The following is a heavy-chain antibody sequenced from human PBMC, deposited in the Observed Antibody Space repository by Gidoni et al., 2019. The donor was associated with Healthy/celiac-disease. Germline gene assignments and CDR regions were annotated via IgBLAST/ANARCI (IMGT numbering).Heavy chain of an antibody. CDR1: GFTFSSYA. J-gene: IGHJ4*02. CDR2: ISGRGGSK. D-gene: IGHD2-2*03. Sequence: EVQLLESGGGLVQPGGSLRLSCAASGFTFSSYAMSWVRQAPGKGLGWGSAISGRGGSKYYADSVKGRFTISRENSKNTLYLQMNSLRAEETAVDYWAGIRAGGYWSSTSCYGGDYWGQGTLVTVSS. V-gene: IGHV3-23*01. CDR3: AGIRAGGYWSSTSCYGGDY.